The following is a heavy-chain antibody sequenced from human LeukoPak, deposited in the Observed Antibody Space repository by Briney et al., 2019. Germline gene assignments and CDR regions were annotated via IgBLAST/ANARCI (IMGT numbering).Heavy chain of an antibody. D-gene: IGHD2-2*02. V-gene: IGHV3-30*02. CDR3: VQGASCDSNTCYNLGWFAP. CDR1: GLSFSDFG. J-gene: IGHJ5*02. Sequence: GGSLRLSCAASGLSFSDFGMHWVRQAPGQGLEWVAFISHHGSDKSYVDSVKGRFTISRDNSKNTLDLQMNSLRAEDTALYYCVQGASCDSNTCYNLGWFAPWGQGTLVIVSS. CDR2: ISHHGSDK.